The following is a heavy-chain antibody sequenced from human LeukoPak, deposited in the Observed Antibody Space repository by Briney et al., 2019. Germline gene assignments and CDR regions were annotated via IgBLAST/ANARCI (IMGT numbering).Heavy chain of an antibody. CDR2: ISSSSSYI. Sequence: GGSLRLSCAASGFTFSSYSMNWVRQAPGKGLEWVSSISSSSSYIYYADSVKGRFTISRDNAKNSLYLQMNSLRAEDTAVYYCAKDAIYYYYGMDVWGQGTTVTVSS. CDR3: AKDAIYYYYGMDV. V-gene: IGHV3-21*01. J-gene: IGHJ6*02. CDR1: GFTFSSYS.